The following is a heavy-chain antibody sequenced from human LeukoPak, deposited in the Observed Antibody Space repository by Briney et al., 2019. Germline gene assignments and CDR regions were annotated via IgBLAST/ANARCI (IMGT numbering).Heavy chain of an antibody. V-gene: IGHV1-18*01. CDR3: ARGLGATYYDILTGYPLIY. D-gene: IGHD3-9*01. CDR2: ISTYNGNT. Sequence: GASVKVSCKASGYXFTNYGINWVRQAPGXXXXXXGWISTYNGNTSYAQKLQGRVTMTTDTSTSTAYMELRSLRSDDTAVYYCARGLGATYYDILTGYPLIYWGQGTLVTVSS. J-gene: IGHJ4*02. CDR1: GYXFTNYG.